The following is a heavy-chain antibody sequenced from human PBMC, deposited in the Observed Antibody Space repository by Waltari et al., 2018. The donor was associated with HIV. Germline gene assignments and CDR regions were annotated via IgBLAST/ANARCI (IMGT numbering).Heavy chain of an antibody. Sequence: LVESGGSPVQSGESLRLSCRATGFTFGSHRMHWVGHSPGKGLVWVSRMDGDGGVTKYADAVKGRFTISRDNAKNTLFLDMKNLRVEDSGIYHCVKDVTVKLYGVYYSGLDVWGLGTTVTV. CDR3: VKDVTVKLYGVYYSGLDV. J-gene: IGHJ6*02. V-gene: IGHV3-74*03. CDR2: MDGDGGVT. CDR1: GFTFGSHR. D-gene: IGHD2-8*01.